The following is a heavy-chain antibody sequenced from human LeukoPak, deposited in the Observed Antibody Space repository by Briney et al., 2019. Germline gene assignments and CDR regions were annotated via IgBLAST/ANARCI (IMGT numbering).Heavy chain of an antibody. CDR2: ISGSGGST. D-gene: IGHD6-19*01. CDR3: AKGSQQWLASGVYYYYGMDV. J-gene: IGHJ6*02. V-gene: IGHV3-23*01. Sequence: PGGSLRLSCAASGFTFSSYAMSWVRQAPGKGLEWVSAISGSGGSTYYADSVKGRFTISRDNSKNTLYLQMNSLRAEDTAVYYCAKGSQQWLASGVYYYYGMDVWGQGTTVTVSS. CDR1: GFTFSSYA.